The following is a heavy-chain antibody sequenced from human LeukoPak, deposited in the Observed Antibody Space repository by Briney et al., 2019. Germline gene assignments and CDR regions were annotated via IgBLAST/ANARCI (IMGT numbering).Heavy chain of an antibody. CDR2: IYPGDSET. Sequence: GESLKISCKGSGYRFSSYWIGWVRQMPGKGLEWMGIIYPGDSETGYSPSFQGQVTISADKSISTAYLQWSSLRASDTAMYYCARQYSGYDYWGRGTLVTVSS. D-gene: IGHD5-12*01. CDR3: ARQYSGYDY. CDR1: GYRFSSYW. V-gene: IGHV5-51*01. J-gene: IGHJ4*02.